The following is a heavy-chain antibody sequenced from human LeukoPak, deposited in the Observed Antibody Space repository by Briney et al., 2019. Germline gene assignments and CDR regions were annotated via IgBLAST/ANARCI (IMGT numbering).Heavy chain of an antibody. CDR3: ARVDTAMDSFDY. D-gene: IGHD5-18*01. Sequence: PGGSLRLSCAASGFTFSSYGMHWVRQAPGKGLEWVAVIWYDGSNKYYADSVKGRFTISRDNSKNTLYLQMNSLRAEDTAVYYCARVDTAMDSFDYWGQGTLVTAPS. V-gene: IGHV3-33*01. CDR2: IWYDGSNK. J-gene: IGHJ4*02. CDR1: GFTFSSYG.